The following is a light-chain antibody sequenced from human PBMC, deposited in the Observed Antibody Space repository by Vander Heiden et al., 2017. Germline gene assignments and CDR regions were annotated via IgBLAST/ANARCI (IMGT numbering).Light chain of an antibody. CDR3: SSYTSSSTYV. J-gene: IGLJ1*01. V-gene: IGLV2-14*01. CDR1: SSDVGGYND. CDR2: EVS. Sequence: QSALTQPASVSGSPGQSITISCTGTSSDVGGYNDVSWYQQNPGKAPKLMIYEVSNRPSGVSNRFSGSKSGNTASLTISGLQAEDEADYYCSSYTSSSTYVFGTGTKVTVL.